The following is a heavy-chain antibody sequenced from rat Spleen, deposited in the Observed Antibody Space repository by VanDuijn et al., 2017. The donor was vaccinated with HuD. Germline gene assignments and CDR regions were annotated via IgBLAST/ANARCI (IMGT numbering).Heavy chain of an antibody. CDR1: GFSLSNYH. Sequence: QVQLKESGPGLVQPSQTLSLTCTVSGFSLSNYHVSWVRQPPGKGLEWMGVIWTGGTTAYHSSFNSRLSVSRDISKSQVFLRMNSLQTEDTATYYCVRANRESYAHFDYWGQGVVVTVSS. CDR3: VRANRESYAHFDY. J-gene: IGHJ2*01. CDR2: IWTGGTT. D-gene: IGHD1-12*01. V-gene: IGHV2-43*01.